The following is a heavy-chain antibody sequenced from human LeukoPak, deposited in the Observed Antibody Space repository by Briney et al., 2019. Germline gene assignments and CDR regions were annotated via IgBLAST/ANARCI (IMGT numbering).Heavy chain of an antibody. D-gene: IGHD4-23*01. CDR3: ARDYGGNPYYYYYMDV. CDR2: IYYSGST. J-gene: IGHJ6*03. V-gene: IGHV4-39*07. CDR1: GGSISSSSYY. Sequence: SETLSLTCTVSGGSISSSSYYWGWIRQPPGKGLEWIGSIYYSGSTYYNPSLKSRVTISVDTSKNQFSLKLSSVTAADTAVYYCARDYGGNPYYYYYMDVWGKGTTVTVSS.